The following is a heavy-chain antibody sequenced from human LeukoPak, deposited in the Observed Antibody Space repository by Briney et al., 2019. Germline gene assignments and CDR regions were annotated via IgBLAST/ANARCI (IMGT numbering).Heavy chain of an antibody. CDR2: IRYDGSNK. CDR3: AKDFGYSNYPYYYYYCMDV. J-gene: IGHJ6*03. CDR1: GFTFSSYG. V-gene: IGHV3-30*02. Sequence: GGSLRLSCAASGFTFSSYGMHWVRQAPGKGLEWVAFIRYDGSNKYYADSVKGRFTISRDNSKNTLYLQMNSLRAEDTAVYYCAKDFGYSNYPYYYYYCMDVWGKGTTVTVSS. D-gene: IGHD4-11*01.